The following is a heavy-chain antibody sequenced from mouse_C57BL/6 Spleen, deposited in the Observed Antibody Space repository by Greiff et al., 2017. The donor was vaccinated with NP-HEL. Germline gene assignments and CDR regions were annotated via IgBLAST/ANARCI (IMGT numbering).Heavy chain of an antibody. D-gene: IGHD5-1*01. CDR3: TRRRGSREYHFDY. V-gene: IGHV1-15*01. CDR2: IDPETGGT. Sequence: VQLQQSGAELVRPGASVTLSCKASGYTFTDYEMHWVKQTPVHGLEWIGAIDPETGGTAYNQKFTGKAILSADKSSSTAYMELRSLASEDSAVYFCTRRRGSREYHFDYSGQGTTLSVCS. J-gene: IGHJ2*01. CDR1: GYTFTDYE.